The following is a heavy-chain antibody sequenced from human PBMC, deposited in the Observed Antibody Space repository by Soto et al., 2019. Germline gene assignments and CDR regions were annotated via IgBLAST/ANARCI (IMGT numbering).Heavy chain of an antibody. CDR1: GFTFGRYA. J-gene: IGHJ4*02. CDR3: TRDIIYFDY. Sequence: VGSLRLSCAASGFTFGRYAIAWVRQAPGEGLEWVAGVSYDGIDEHYADSVRGRFSISRDNSKNTVSLQMNSLRADDTAVYYCTRDIIYFDYWGQGTLVTV. D-gene: IGHD2-21*01. V-gene: IGHV3-30*04. CDR2: VSYDGIDE.